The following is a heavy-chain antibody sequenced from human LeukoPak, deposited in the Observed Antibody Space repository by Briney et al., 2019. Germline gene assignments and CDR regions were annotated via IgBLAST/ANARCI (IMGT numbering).Heavy chain of an antibody. V-gene: IGHV3-23*01. J-gene: IGHJ4*02. CDR1: GFTFSSYA. CDR2: ISGSGGST. D-gene: IGHD4-11*01. Sequence: PGGSLRLSCAASGFTFSSYAMSWVRQAPGKGLEGVSAISGSGGSTYYADSVKGRFTISRDNSKNTLYLQMNSLRAEDTAVYYCAKVLYSTYTLFDYWGQGTLVTVSS. CDR3: AKVLYSTYTLFDY.